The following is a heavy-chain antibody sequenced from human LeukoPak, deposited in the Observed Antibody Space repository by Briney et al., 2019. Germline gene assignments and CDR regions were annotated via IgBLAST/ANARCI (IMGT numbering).Heavy chain of an antibody. V-gene: IGHV1-2*02. Sequence: ASVKVSCKASRGTFSKYAISWVRQAPGQGLEWMGWINPNSGDTNYAQKFQGRVTMTRDTTISTAYMELSRLRSDDTAVFYCATLMAHLDYWGQGTLVTVSS. J-gene: IGHJ4*02. CDR1: RGTFSKYA. D-gene: IGHD2-8*01. CDR2: INPNSGDT. CDR3: ATLMAHLDY.